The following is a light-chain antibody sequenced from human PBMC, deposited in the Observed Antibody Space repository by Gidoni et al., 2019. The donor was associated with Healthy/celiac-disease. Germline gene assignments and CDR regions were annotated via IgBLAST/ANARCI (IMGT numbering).Light chain of an antibody. Sequence: EIVLTQSPGTLSLSPGERATLSCRASPSVSSSYLAWYQQKPGQAPRLLIYGASSRATGIPDRFSGSGSGTDFTLTISRLEPEDFAVYYCQQYGSSPRTFXQXTKVXIK. CDR2: GAS. CDR1: PSVSSSY. V-gene: IGKV3-20*01. CDR3: QQYGSSPRT. J-gene: IGKJ1*01.